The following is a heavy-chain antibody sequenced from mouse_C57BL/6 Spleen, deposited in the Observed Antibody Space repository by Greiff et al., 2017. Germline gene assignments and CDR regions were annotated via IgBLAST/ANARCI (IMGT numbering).Heavy chain of an antibody. CDR1: GYTFTDYY. D-gene: IGHD1-1*01. CDR2: IGPGSGST. J-gene: IGHJ2*01. CDR3: ARYPHIFTTVVATNYFDY. V-gene: IGHV1-77*01. Sequence: QVQLQQSGAELVKPGASVKISCKASGYTFTDYYINWVKQRPGQGLEWIGKIGPGSGSTYFNEKFKGKATLTADKSSSTAYMQLSSLTSEYSAVYFCARYPHIFTTVVATNYFDYWGQGTTLTVSS.